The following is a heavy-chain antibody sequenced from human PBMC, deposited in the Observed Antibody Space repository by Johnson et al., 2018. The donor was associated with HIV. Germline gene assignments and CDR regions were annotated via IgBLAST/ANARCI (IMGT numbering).Heavy chain of an antibody. CDR3: ARLSKGGFDAFDI. Sequence: VQLVESGGGLIQPGGSLRLSCAASGFTVSSNYMSWVRQAPGKGLEWVSLIYSGGNTYYADSVKDRFTISRDNSKNTLHLQMNSLRGEDTAVYYCARLSKGGFDAFDIWGQGTMVTVSS. J-gene: IGHJ3*02. CDR2: IYSGGNT. CDR1: GFTVSSNY. D-gene: IGHD5/OR15-5a*01. V-gene: IGHV3-53*01.